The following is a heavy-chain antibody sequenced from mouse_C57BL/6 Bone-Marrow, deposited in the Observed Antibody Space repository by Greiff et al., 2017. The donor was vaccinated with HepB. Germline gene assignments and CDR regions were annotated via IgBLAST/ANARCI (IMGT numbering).Heavy chain of an antibody. CDR2: ISDGGSYT. J-gene: IGHJ4*01. V-gene: IGHV5-4*01. CDR3: ARDLIYYGTLYAMDY. D-gene: IGHD1-1*01. CDR1: GFTFSSYA. Sequence: EVQGVESGGGLVKPGGSLKLSCAASGFTFSSYAMSWVRQTPEKRLEWVATISDGGSYTYYPDNVKGRFTISRDNAKNNLYLQMSHLKSEDTAMYYCARDLIYYGTLYAMDYWGQGTSVTVSS.